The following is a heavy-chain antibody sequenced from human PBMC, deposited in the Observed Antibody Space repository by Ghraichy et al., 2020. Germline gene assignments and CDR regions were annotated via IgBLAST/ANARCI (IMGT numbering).Heavy chain of an antibody. V-gene: IGHV3-7*03. J-gene: IGHJ4*02. CDR1: GFSFSGSW. CDR3: ARDPKRGALDY. CDR2: INNDGKEK. Sequence: GGSLILSCTASGFSFSGSWMSWVRQAPEKGLEWVANINNDGKEKYYVDSLKGRFTISRDNGKNSLFLQISSLRVEDTAVYYCARDPKRGALDYWGQGTLVAVSS. D-gene: IGHD3-10*01.